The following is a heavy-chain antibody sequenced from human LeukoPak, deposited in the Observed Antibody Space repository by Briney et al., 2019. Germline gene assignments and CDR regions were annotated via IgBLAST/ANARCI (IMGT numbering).Heavy chain of an antibody. D-gene: IGHD3-10*01. CDR3: ARGYYNASGKTFDP. CDR1: GFTFSDFY. CDR2: ISSGGITI. V-gene: IGHV3-11*04. Sequence: GGSLRLSCAASGFTFSDFYMSWIRQAPGKGLEWLSYISSGGITIYYAASVKGRFTISRDNAKNSLFLQMNSLRAEDTAVYYCARGYYNASGKTFDPWGQGTLVTVSS. J-gene: IGHJ5*02.